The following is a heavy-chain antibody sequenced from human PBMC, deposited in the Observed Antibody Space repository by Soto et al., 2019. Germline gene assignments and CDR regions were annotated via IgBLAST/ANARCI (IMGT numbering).Heavy chain of an antibody. V-gene: IGHV3-30-3*01. Sequence: QVQLVESGGGVVQPGRSLRLSCAASGFTFSSYAMHWVRQAPGKGLEWVAVISYDGSNKYYADSVKGRFTISRDNSKNTLFLQMNSLRAEDTAVYYWARDWAMITMNPAGYFDYWGQGTLVTVSS. D-gene: IGHD3-22*01. J-gene: IGHJ4*02. CDR3: ARDWAMITMNPAGYFDY. CDR1: GFTFSSYA. CDR2: ISYDGSNK.